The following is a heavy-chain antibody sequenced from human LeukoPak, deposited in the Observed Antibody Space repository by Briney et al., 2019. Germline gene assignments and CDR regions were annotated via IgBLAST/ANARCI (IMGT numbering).Heavy chain of an antibody. J-gene: IGHJ4*02. CDR2: FDPEDGET. D-gene: IGHD2-2*01. V-gene: IGHV1-24*01. CDR1: GYTLTELS. CDR3: ATAGSSTSSSFDY. Sequence: ASVKVSCKVSGYTLTELSMHWVRQAPGKGLEWMGGFDPEDGETIYAQKFQGRVTMTEDTSTDTAYMELSSLRPEDTAVYYCATAGSSTSSSFDYWGQGTLVTVSS.